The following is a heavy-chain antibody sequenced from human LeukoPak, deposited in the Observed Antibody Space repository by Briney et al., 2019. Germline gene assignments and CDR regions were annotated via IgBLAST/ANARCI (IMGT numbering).Heavy chain of an antibody. D-gene: IGHD6-19*01. J-gene: IGHJ4*02. V-gene: IGHV3-30*04. CDR3: ARAVSYSSGWSPDY. Sequence: GGSLRLSCAASGFTFSSYAMHWVRQAPGKGLEWVAVISYDGSNKYYADSVKGRFTISRDNSKNTLYLQMNSLRAEGTAVYYCARAVSYSSGWSPDYWGQGTLVTASS. CDR1: GFTFSSYA. CDR2: ISYDGSNK.